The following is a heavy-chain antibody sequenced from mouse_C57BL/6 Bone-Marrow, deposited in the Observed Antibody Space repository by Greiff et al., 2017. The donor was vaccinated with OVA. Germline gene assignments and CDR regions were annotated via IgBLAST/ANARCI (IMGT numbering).Heavy chain of an antibody. Sequence: EVMLVESGGGLVKPGGSLKLSCAASGFTFSDYGMHWVRQAPEKGLEWVAYISSGSSTIHYADTVKGRFTISRDNAKNTLFLQMTSLRSEDTAMYYCAPITTVVANAMDYWGQGTSVTVSS. D-gene: IGHD1-1*01. CDR2: ISSGSSTI. J-gene: IGHJ4*01. V-gene: IGHV5-17*01. CDR3: APITTVVANAMDY. CDR1: GFTFSDYG.